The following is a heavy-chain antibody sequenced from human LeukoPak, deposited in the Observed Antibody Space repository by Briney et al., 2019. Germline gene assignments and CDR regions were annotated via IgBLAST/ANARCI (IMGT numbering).Heavy chain of an antibody. Sequence: GESLRISCKGSGYSFTSYWISWVRQMPGKGLEWMGRIDPSDSYTNYSPSFQGHVTISADKSISTAYLQWSSLKASDTAMCYCARLDYYGSGSYYSLDPWGQGTLVTVSS. CDR2: IDPSDSYT. V-gene: IGHV5-10-1*01. J-gene: IGHJ5*02. CDR3: ARLDYYGSGSYYSLDP. CDR1: GYSFTSYW. D-gene: IGHD3-10*01.